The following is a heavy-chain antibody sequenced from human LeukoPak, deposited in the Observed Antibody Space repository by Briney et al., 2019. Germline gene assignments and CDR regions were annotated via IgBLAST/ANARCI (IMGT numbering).Heavy chain of an antibody. CDR3: ARGRPHGNDY. Sequence: GGSLRLSCAASGFTFSNYWMHWVRQAPGKGLVWVSRIDGDGSSTTYADSVKGRFSISRDNAKNTLYLQMNSLRVEDTAVYYCARGRPHGNDYWGQGTLVTVSS. J-gene: IGHJ4*02. CDR2: IDGDGSST. V-gene: IGHV3-74*01. CDR1: GFTFSNYW. D-gene: IGHD4-23*01.